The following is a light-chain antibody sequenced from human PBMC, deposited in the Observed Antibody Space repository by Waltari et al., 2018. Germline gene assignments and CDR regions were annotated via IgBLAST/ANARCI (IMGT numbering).Light chain of an antibody. CDR2: GAS. CDR1: QSVSSSY. J-gene: IGKJ1*01. Sequence: EIVLTKSTGTMSMSPGERATLSCRASQSVSSSYLAGYQQKPGQAPRLLLYGASSRATGIPDRFSGSGSGTDFTLTISRLEPEDFAVYYCQQYGSSPWTFGQVTKVEIK. CDR3: QQYGSSPWT. V-gene: IGKV3-20*01.